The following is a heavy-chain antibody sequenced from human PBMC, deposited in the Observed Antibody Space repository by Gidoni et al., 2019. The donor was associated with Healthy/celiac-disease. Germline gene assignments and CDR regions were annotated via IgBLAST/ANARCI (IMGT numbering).Heavy chain of an antibody. D-gene: IGHD2-2*01. Sequence: QVQLVQSGAEVKKPGASVKVSCKASGYTFTSHYRHWVLQAPGQGLEWMGIINPSGGSTSYAQKFQGRVTMTRDTSTSTVYMELSSLRSEDTAVYYCARCYCSSTSCSNWFDPWGQGTLVTVSS. CDR3: ARCYCSSTSCSNWFDP. CDR2: INPSGGST. CDR1: GYTFTSHY. V-gene: IGHV1-46*01. J-gene: IGHJ5*02.